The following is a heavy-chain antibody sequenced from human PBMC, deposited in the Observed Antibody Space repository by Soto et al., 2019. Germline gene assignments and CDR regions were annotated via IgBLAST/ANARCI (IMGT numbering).Heavy chain of an antibody. D-gene: IGHD2-8*01. V-gene: IGHV1-18*01. Sequence: GPEVKKPGASVKVSCKASGYTFSRYGISWVRQAPGQGLEWMGWVSGYNGDTKYAQKVQGRVTMTIDTSTYTAYMELRSLTSDATAIYYCAKNGQPPYYYYGMDVWGQGTTVTVSS. CDR3: AKNGQPPYYYYGMDV. CDR1: GYTFSRYG. J-gene: IGHJ6*02. CDR2: VSGYNGDT.